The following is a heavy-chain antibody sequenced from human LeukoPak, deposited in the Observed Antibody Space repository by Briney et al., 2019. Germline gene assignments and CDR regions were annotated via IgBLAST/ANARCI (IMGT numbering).Heavy chain of an antibody. V-gene: IGHV3-23*01. D-gene: IGHD2-2*01. CDR3: ARDRYYAPEY. Sequence: PGGSLRLSCAASGFTFSNYAMSWVRQAPGKGLEWVSVISGRGGSTYYADSVKGRFTISRDNAKNTLYLQMNSLRAEDTAVYYCARDRYYAPEYWGQGTLVTVSS. CDR1: GFTFSNYA. CDR2: ISGRGGST. J-gene: IGHJ4*02.